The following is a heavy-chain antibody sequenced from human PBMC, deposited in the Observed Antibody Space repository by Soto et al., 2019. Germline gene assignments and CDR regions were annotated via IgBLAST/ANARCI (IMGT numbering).Heavy chain of an antibody. CDR3: AKISTEEQWLVPYYYYGMDV. V-gene: IGHV3-30*18. CDR2: ISYDGSNK. Sequence: QVQLVESGGGVVQPGRSLRLSCAASGFTFSSYGMHWVRQAPGKGLEWVAVISYDGSNKYYADSVKGRFTISRDNSKNTLYLQMNSLRAEDTAVYYCAKISTEEQWLVPYYYYGMDVWGKGTTVTVSS. D-gene: IGHD6-19*01. CDR1: GFTFSSYG. J-gene: IGHJ6*04.